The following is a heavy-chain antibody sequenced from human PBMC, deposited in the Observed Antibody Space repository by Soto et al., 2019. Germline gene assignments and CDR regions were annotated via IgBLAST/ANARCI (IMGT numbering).Heavy chain of an antibody. CDR2: VYYSGST. D-gene: IGHD6-19*01. CDR3: ARHPTFSGWEYYFDY. J-gene: IGHJ4*02. V-gene: IGHV4-39*01. Sequence: QLQLQESGPGLVKPSETLSVTCTVSGDSVSSSHYYWGWIRLPPGKGLEWIGSVYYSGSTYYNPSLKSRVTLSVDTSKNQFSLKLSSVTAADAAIYYCARHPTFSGWEYYFDYWGQGTLDTVSS. CDR1: GDSVSSSHYY.